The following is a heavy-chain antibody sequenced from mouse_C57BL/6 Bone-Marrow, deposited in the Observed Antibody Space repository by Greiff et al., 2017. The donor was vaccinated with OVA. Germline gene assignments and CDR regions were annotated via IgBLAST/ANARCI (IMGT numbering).Heavy chain of an antibody. J-gene: IGHJ3*01. V-gene: IGHV5-17*01. CDR1: GFTFSDYG. D-gene: IGHD4-1*01. CDR3: ARKTVSWFAY. CDR2: ISTGSSTI. Sequence: EVLLVESGGGLVKPGGSLKLSCAASGFTFSDYGMHWVRQAPEKGLEWVAYISTGSSTIYYAAKVKGRFTISRDKATNTLFLQMTSLRSEDTAMYYCARKTVSWFAYWGQGTLVTVSA.